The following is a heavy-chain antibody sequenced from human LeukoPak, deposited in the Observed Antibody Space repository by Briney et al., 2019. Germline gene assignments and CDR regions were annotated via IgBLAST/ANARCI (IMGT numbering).Heavy chain of an antibody. V-gene: IGHV3-21*01. D-gene: IGHD3-10*01. Sequence: PGGSLRLSCAASGFTFSSYSMNWVRQAPGKGLEWVSSISSSSSYIYYADSVKGRFTISRDNSKNTLYLQMNSLRAEDTAVYYCAKPMTSTYYYGSGSLSPLDYWGQGTLVTVSS. CDR1: GFTFSSYS. J-gene: IGHJ4*02. CDR3: AKPMTSTYYYGSGSLSPLDY. CDR2: ISSSSSYI.